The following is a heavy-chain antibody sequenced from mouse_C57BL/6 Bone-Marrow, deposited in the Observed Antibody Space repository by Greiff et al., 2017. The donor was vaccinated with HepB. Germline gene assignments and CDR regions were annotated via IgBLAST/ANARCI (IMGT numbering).Heavy chain of an antibody. D-gene: IGHD5-1*01. J-gene: IGHJ3*01. CDR3: ARGEYLFAY. CDR2: IYPGDGDT. V-gene: IGHV1-82*01. Sequence: QVQLQQSGPELVKPGASVKISCKASGYAFSSSWMNWVKQRPGKGLEWIGRIYPGDGDTNYNGKFKGKATLTADKSSSTAYMQLSSLTSEDSAVYFCARGEYLFAYWGQGTLVTVSA. CDR1: GYAFSSSW.